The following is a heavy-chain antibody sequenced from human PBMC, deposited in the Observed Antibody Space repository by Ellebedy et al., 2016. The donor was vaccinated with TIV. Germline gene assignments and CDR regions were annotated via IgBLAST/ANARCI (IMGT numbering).Heavy chain of an antibody. CDR2: IRSNSGVI. Sequence: GGSLRLSCAASGFSIGSYAMHWVRRAPGKGLEWVSGIRSNSGVIGYADSVKGRFTISRDNAKKSLYLQMDSLRPEDTAFYYCAKSQGWLLNLWGQGTLVTVSS. D-gene: IGHD3-9*01. CDR1: GFSIGSYA. J-gene: IGHJ5*02. V-gene: IGHV3-9*01. CDR3: AKSQGWLLNL.